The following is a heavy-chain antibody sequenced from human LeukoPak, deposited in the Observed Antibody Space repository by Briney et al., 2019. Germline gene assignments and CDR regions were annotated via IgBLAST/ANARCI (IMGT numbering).Heavy chain of an antibody. CDR3: ARDGPRIVGATSPFDY. CDR2: ISSSGSTI. J-gene: IGHJ4*02. D-gene: IGHD1-26*01. Sequence: GGSLRPSCAASGFTFSSYEMNWVRQAPGKGLEWVSYISSSGSTIYYADSVKGRFTISRDNAKNSLYLQMNSLRAEDTAVYYCARDGPRIVGATSPFDYWGQGTLVTVSS. CDR1: GFTFSSYE. V-gene: IGHV3-48*03.